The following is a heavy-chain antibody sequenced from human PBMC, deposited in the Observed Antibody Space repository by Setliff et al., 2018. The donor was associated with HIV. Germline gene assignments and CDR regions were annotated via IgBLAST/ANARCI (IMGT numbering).Heavy chain of an antibody. CDR3: ARDVMEYFGNYFDY. Sequence: PSETLSLTCTVYGASISNSNSYWGWIRQPPGKRLEWLGSIYSSGSPSYNPSLSSRLTISVDTSKNHVSLRLSSVTAADTALYYCARDVMEYFGNYFDYWGQGALVTVSS. CDR1: GASISNSNSY. V-gene: IGHV4-39*02. CDR2: IYSSGSP. D-gene: IGHD3-3*01. J-gene: IGHJ4*02.